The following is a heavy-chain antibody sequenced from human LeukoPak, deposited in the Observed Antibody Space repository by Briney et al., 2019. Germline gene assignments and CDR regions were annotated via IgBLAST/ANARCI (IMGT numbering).Heavy chain of an antibody. CDR3: ARGGSSSWRGFDY. Sequence: PSETLSLTCAVSGGSISSSNWWSWVRQPPGKGLEWTGEIYHSGSTNYNPSLKSRVTISVDKSKNQFSLKLSSVTAADTAVYYCARGGSSSWRGFDYWGQGTLVTVSS. D-gene: IGHD6-13*01. CDR2: IYHSGST. V-gene: IGHV4-4*02. J-gene: IGHJ4*02. CDR1: GGSISSSNW.